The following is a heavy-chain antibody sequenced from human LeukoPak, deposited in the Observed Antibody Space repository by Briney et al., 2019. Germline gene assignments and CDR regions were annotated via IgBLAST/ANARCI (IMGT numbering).Heavy chain of an antibody. CDR1: GLTFINAW. V-gene: IGHV3-15*01. CDR3: ATDPGDWEPI. CDR2: ITTHSAGATS. J-gene: IGHJ3*02. Sequence: GGALRLSCAPSGLTFINAWMSGLGQAPGKGGEWVGRITTHSAGATSDYAAPVQGTFTISRDHSNTPLYLQMNSLKIEDTAVYYCATDPGDWEPIWGQGTMVTVSS. D-gene: IGHD1-26*01.